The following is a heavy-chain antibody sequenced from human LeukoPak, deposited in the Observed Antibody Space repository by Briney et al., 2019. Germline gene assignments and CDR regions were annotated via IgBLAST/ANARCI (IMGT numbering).Heavy chain of an antibody. Sequence: PGGSLRLSCEASGFTFDDYAMHWVRQAPGKGLEWVSGISWNSGSIGYADSVKGRFTISRDNSKNTLYLQMNSLRAEDTAVYYCAKDHPHDYGGNSYYFDYWGQGTLVTVSS. D-gene: IGHD4-23*01. CDR2: ISWNSGSI. J-gene: IGHJ4*01. CDR1: GFTFDDYA. V-gene: IGHV3-9*01. CDR3: AKDHPHDYGGNSYYFDY.